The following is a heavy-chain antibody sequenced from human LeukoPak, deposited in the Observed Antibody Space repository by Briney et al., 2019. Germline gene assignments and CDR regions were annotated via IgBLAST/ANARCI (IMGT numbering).Heavy chain of an antibody. J-gene: IGHJ4*02. CDR3: ATYDSSGYYYFDY. D-gene: IGHD3-22*01. Sequence: ASVKVSCKVSGYTLTELSMHWVRQAPGKGLEWMGGFDPEDGETIYAQKFQGRVTMTEDTSTDTAYMELSRLRSEDTAVYYCATYDSSGYYYFDYWGQGTLVTVSS. V-gene: IGHV1-24*01. CDR1: GYTLTELS. CDR2: FDPEDGET.